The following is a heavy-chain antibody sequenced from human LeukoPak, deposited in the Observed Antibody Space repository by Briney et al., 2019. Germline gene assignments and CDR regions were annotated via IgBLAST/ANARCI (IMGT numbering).Heavy chain of an antibody. V-gene: IGHV3-66*01. Sequence: QRGGSLRLSCAASGFTVSNNYMSWLRRAPGEGLEWVSVIYSGGTTYYADSVKGRFTISRDNSKNTLYLLMNSLRAEDTAVYYCARGGYCSGGNCYGYFDYWGQGTLVTVSS. D-gene: IGHD2-15*01. CDR3: ARGGYCSGGNCYGYFDY. CDR1: GFTVSNNY. J-gene: IGHJ4*02. CDR2: IYSGGTT.